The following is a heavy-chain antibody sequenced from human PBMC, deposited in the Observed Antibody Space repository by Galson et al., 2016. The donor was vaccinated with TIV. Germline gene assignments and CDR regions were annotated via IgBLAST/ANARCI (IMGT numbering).Heavy chain of an antibody. Sequence: SLRLSCAASGFTFSNYGMHWVRQAQGKGLEWVAVISYDGSNKYYADSVKGRFTISRDNSKDALYLQMNSLRAEDTAVYYCAKSDRAALRTTSYYMDDWGKGTTVTVSS. CDR2: ISYDGSNK. D-gene: IGHD4-17*01. CDR1: GFTFSNYG. CDR3: AKSDRAALRTTSYYMDD. V-gene: IGHV3-30*18. J-gene: IGHJ6*03.